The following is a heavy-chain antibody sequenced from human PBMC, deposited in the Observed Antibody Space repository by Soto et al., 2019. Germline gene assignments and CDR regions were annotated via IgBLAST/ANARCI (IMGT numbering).Heavy chain of an antibody. CDR3: ARGGGYSNYLDY. J-gene: IGHJ4*02. D-gene: IGHD5-18*01. Sequence: SETLSLTCTVSGGSISSGDYYWIWIRQPPGKGLEWIGYIYYSGSTYYNPSLKSRVTISVDTSKNQFSLKLSSVTAADTAVYYCARGGGYSNYLDYWGQGTLVTVSS. CDR1: GGSISSGDYY. CDR2: IYYSGST. V-gene: IGHV4-30-4*01.